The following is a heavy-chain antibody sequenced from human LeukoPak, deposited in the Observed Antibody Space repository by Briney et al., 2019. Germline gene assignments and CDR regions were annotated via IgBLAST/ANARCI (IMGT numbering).Heavy chain of an antibody. V-gene: IGHV4-34*01. CDR3: ARGRGYGDNWFDP. CDR1: GGSFSGYY. J-gene: IGHJ5*02. Sequence: KPSETLSLTCAVYGGSFSGYYWSWIRQPPGKGLEWIGEINHSGSTNYNPSLKSRVTISVDTSKNQFSLKLSSVTAADTAVYYCARGRGYGDNWFDPWGQGTLVTVSS. CDR2: INHSGST. D-gene: IGHD3-10*01.